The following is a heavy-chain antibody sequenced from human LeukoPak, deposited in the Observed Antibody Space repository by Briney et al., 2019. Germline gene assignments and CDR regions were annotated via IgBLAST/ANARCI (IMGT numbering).Heavy chain of an antibody. CDR1: GGSISSGGYS. CDR3: ARGSEGCSSTSCYRLDY. CDR2: VYYSGST. J-gene: IGHJ4*02. V-gene: IGHV4-30-4*07. Sequence: PSETLSLTCAVSGGSISSGGYSWSWIRQPPGKGLEWIGYVYYSGSTYYNPSLKSRVTISVDTSKNQFSLKLSSVTAADTAVYYCARGSEGCSSTSCYRLDYWGQGTLVTVSS. D-gene: IGHD2-2*01.